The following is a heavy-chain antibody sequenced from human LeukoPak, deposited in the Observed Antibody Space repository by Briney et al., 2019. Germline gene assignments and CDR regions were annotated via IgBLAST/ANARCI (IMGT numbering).Heavy chain of an antibody. J-gene: IGHJ4*02. D-gene: IGHD3-22*01. CDR1: GFIVSESY. CDR3: ATRYFYIGSRYYYGYFFDY. V-gene: IGHV3-53*01. CDR2: IYKDGSP. Sequence: PGGSLRLSCAASGFIVSESYMGWVRQAPGKGLEWGSVIYKDGSPHYADSAKGRFTISRDSSKNALYLQMNSLRAEDTAVYYCATRYFYIGSRYYYGYFFDYWGQGTLVTVSS.